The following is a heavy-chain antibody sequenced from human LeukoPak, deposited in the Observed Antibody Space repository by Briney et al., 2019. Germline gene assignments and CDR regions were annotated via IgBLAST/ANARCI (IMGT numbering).Heavy chain of an antibody. CDR1: GFTFSSYG. Sequence: GGSLRLSCAASGFTFSSYGMHWVRQAPGKGLEWVAYIQYDGSNEQFADSVKGRFSTSRDSSKNILYLQVNSLRAEDTAVYYCAKDRCSNGIGCYYYYMDVWGKGTTVTISS. D-gene: IGHD2-8*01. CDR3: AKDRCSNGIGCYYYYMDV. J-gene: IGHJ6*03. CDR2: IQYDGSNE. V-gene: IGHV3-30*02.